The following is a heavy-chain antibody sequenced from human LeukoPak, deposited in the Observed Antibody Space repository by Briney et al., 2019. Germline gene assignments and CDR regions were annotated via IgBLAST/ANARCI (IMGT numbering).Heavy chain of an antibody. V-gene: IGHV4-30-2*01. Sequence: SQTLSLTCAVSGGSISSGGYSWSWIRQPPGKGLEWIGYLYHSGSTYYNPSLKSRVTISVDRSKNQFSLKLSSVTAADTAVYYCARGPYCGGDCYLFDPWGQGTLVSASS. CDR3: ARGPYCGGDCYLFDP. D-gene: IGHD2-21*02. CDR1: GGSISSGGYS. J-gene: IGHJ5*02. CDR2: LYHSGST.